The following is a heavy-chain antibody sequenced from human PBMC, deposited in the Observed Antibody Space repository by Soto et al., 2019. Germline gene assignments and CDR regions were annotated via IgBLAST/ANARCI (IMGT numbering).Heavy chain of an antibody. CDR2: ISGSGGST. Sequence: GGSLRLSCAASGFTFSSYAMGWVRQAPGKGQEWVSAISGSGGSTYYADSVRGRFTISRDNSKNTLYLQMNSLRAEDTAVYYCAKGAAGYDSKGTGVWGQGAMVTVSS. D-gene: IGHD3-22*01. J-gene: IGHJ3*01. CDR3: AKGAAGYDSKGTGV. CDR1: GFTFSSYA. V-gene: IGHV3-23*01.